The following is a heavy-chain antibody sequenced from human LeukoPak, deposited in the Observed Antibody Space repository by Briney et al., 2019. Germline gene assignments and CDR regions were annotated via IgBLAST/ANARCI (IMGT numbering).Heavy chain of an antibody. CDR2: IKSKTAGGTT. Sequence: GGSLRLSCAASGFTFSNGWVSWVRQAPAKGLEWVRRIKSKTAGGTTEYGAPVKGRFTISRDDSKNTLYLQMNSLKTEDTAVYYCTRYSSGTPYYFEYWGQGTLVTVSS. D-gene: IGHD6-19*01. V-gene: IGHV3-15*01. CDR1: GFTFSNGW. CDR3: TRYSSGTPYYFEY. J-gene: IGHJ4*02.